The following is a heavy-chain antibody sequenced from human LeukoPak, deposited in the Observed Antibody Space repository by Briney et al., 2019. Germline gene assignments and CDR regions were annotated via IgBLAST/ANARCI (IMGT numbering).Heavy chain of an antibody. D-gene: IGHD3-10*01. CDR2: MNPNSGNT. J-gene: IGHJ6*03. CDR1: GYTFTSYD. Sequence: ASVKVSCRASGYTFTSYDINLVRQATGQGLEWMGWMNPNSGNTGYAQKFQGRVTMTRNTSISTAYMEPSSLRSEDTAVYYCASWNYGSGSYSGYMDVWGKGTTVTVSS. CDR3: ASWNYGSGSYSGYMDV. V-gene: IGHV1-8*01.